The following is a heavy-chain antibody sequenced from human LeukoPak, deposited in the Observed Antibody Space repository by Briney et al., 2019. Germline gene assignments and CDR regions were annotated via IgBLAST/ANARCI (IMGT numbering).Heavy chain of an antibody. CDR3: ARDLFTGPFDY. J-gene: IGHJ4*02. D-gene: IGHD3-10*01. Sequence: AGGSLRLSCAASGFTFITYWMTWVRQAPGKGLEWVANIKPDGSEKNYVDSVKGRFTISRDNAKSSLYLQMNSLRAEDTAVYYCARDLFTGPFDYWGQGTLVTVSS. CDR2: IKPDGSEK. V-gene: IGHV3-7*01. CDR1: GFTFITYW.